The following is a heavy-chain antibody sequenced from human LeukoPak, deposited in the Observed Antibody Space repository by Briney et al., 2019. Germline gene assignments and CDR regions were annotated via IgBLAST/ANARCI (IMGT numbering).Heavy chain of an antibody. Sequence: SETLSLTCTVSGGSISSSSYYWGWIRQPPGKGLEWIGSMYYSGSTYYNPSLKSRVTISVDPSKNQFSLKLSSVTAADTAVYYCAGDYDILTGYTSWAYWGQGTLVTVSS. CDR3: AGDYDILTGYTSWAY. D-gene: IGHD3-9*01. CDR2: MYYSGST. CDR1: GGSISSSSYY. V-gene: IGHV4-39*07. J-gene: IGHJ4*02.